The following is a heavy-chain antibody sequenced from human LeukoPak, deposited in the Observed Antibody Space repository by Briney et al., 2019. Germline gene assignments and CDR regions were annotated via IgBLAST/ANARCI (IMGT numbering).Heavy chain of an antibody. CDR3: ARHGAREATRGDYFDY. V-gene: IGHV4-59*08. Sequence: PSETLALTCTVSGASISSYYWSWVRQPPGKGLEWIGYIYYSGSTNYNPSLKSQVTISVDTSKNQFSLKLSSVTAADTAVYYCARHGAREATRGDYFDYWGQGTLVTVSS. CDR1: GASISSYY. D-gene: IGHD1-26*01. J-gene: IGHJ4*02. CDR2: IYYSGST.